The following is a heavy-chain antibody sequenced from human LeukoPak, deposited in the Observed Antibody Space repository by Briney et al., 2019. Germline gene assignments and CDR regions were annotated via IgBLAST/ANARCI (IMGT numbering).Heavy chain of an antibody. CDR1: GGSISSCSYY. J-gene: IGHJ3*02. Sequence: PSETLSLTCTVSGGSISSCSYYWGWNRQPPGKGLDSIGSIYYSGSNYYNPSLKRRVTISVDTSKHQFSLKLSSVTAADTAVYYCARGIGTNYDSSRDAFDIWGQGTMVTVSS. D-gene: IGHD3-22*01. CDR3: ARGIGTNYDSSRDAFDI. V-gene: IGHV4-39*01. CDR2: IYYSGSN.